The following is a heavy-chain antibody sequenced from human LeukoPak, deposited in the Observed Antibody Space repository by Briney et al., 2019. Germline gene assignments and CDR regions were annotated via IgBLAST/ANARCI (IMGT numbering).Heavy chain of an antibody. J-gene: IGHJ5*02. CDR1: GGTFSSYA. V-gene: IGHV1-69*13. CDR2: IIPIFGTA. CDR3: ARLGYYDFWSALWWFDP. Sequence: ASVKVSCXASGGTFSSYAISWVRQAPGQGLEWMGGIIPIFGTANYAQKFQGRVTITADESTSTAYMELSSLRSEDTAVYYCARLGYYDFWSALWWFDPWGQGTLVTVSS. D-gene: IGHD3-3*01.